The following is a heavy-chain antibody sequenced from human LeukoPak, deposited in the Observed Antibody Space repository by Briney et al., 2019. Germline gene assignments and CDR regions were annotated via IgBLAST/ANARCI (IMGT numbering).Heavy chain of an antibody. CDR1: GFTLSSYA. D-gene: IGHD3-16*01. J-gene: IGHJ4*02. CDR3: AKEIRPNDH. CDR2: ISINADDT. Sequence: GGSLRLSCAASGFTLSSYAMSWVRQAPGRGLQWVSSISINADDTHYADFVKGRFTISRDNSKKTLFLQMNSLRVDDTAIYYCAKEIRPNDHWGQGTLVIVSS. V-gene: IGHV3-23*01.